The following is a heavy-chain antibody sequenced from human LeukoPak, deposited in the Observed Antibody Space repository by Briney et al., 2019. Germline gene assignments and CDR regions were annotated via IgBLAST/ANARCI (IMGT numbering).Heavy chain of an antibody. CDR1: GGSISGYY. Sequence: PSETLSLTCTVSGGSISGYYWSWIRQPPGKGLEWIGYIYYSGSTNYNPSLKSRVTISVDTSKNQFSLKLSSVTTADTAVYYCARGGRYYYDSSGYYQYDYWGQGSLVTVSS. D-gene: IGHD3-22*01. CDR3: ARGGRYYYDSSGYYQYDY. J-gene: IGHJ4*02. CDR2: IYYSGST. V-gene: IGHV4-59*01.